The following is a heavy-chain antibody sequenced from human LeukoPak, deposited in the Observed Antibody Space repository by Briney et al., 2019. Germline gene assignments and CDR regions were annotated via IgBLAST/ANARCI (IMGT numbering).Heavy chain of an antibody. J-gene: IGHJ2*01. Sequence: GGSLRLSCAASGFTFSDYNMSWVRQAPGKGLEWVSGINWNGGSTGYVDSVKGRFTISRDNAKNSLFLHMNSLRVEDTALYYCARDRVVVATTTPPYWYFDLWGRGTRVTVSS. CDR1: GFTFSDYN. V-gene: IGHV3-20*04. CDR3: ARDRVVVATTTPPYWYFDL. D-gene: IGHD2-15*01. CDR2: INWNGGST.